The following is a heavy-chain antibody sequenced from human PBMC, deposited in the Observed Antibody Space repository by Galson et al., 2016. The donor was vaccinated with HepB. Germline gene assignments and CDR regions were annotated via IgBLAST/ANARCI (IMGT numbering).Heavy chain of an antibody. V-gene: IGHV3-30*04. Sequence: SLRLSCAASGFSFRNYAMHWVRQAPGKGLEWVAVLSFDGSNKMYADSVRGRCTISRDNSKNTLSLQMSRLRAEDTALYYCARGYAFDLWGQETMVAVSS. J-gene: IGHJ3*01. CDR3: ARGYAFDL. CDR1: GFSFRNYA. CDR2: LSFDGSNK.